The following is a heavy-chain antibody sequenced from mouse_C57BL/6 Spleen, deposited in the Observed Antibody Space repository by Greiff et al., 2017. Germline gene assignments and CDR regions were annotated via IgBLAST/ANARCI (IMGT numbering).Heavy chain of an antibody. V-gene: IGHV1-4*01. D-gene: IGHD2-1*01. J-gene: IGHJ4*01. CDR2: INPSSGYT. CDR1: GYTFTSYT. CDR3: ARKGYGNYVEYAMDD. Sequence: VQLQQSGAELARPGASVKMSCKASGYTFTSYTMHWVKQRPGQGLEWIGYINPSSGYTKYNQKFKDKATLTADKSSSTAYMQLSSLTSEDSAVYYCARKGYGNYVEYAMDDWGQGTSVTVSS.